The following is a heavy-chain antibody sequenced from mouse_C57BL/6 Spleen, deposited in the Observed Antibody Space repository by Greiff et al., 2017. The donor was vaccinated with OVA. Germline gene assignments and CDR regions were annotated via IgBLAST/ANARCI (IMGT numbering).Heavy chain of an antibody. V-gene: IGHV1-55*01. D-gene: IGHD2-1*01. J-gene: IGHJ2*01. CDR3: ARWICYGNYFDY. Sequence: QVQLQQPGAELVKPGASVKMSCKASGYTFTSYWITWVKQSPGQGLEWIGDIYPGSGSTNYNEKFKSKATLAVDTSSSTAYMQLSSLTSEDSADYYCARWICYGNYFDYWGKGTTLTVSS. CDR2: IYPGSGST. CDR1: GYTFTSYW.